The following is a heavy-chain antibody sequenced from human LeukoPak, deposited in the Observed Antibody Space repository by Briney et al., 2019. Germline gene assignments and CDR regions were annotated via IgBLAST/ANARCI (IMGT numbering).Heavy chain of an antibody. D-gene: IGHD4-17*01. V-gene: IGHV2-5*01. CDR3: VHDVPGDYGFDY. CDR2: IYGNDYK. Sequence: SGPTLVNPTQTLTLTCTFSGFSLTTSAVGVGWVRQPPGKALEWLALIYGNDYKRYSASLKNRLTIMKDTSKNQVVLIMTNMDPLDTAIYYCVHDVPGDYGFDYWGQGTLVTVSS. CDR1: GFSLTTSAVG. J-gene: IGHJ4*02.